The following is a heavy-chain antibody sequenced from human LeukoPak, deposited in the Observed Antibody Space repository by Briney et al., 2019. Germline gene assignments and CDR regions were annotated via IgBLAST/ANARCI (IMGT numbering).Heavy chain of an antibody. CDR3: ASAVADPFDY. J-gene: IGHJ4*02. CDR1: GGTFSSYA. D-gene: IGHD6-19*01. V-gene: IGHV1-69*05. CDR2: IIPIFGTA. Sequence: SVKVSRKASGGTFSSYAISWVRQAPGQGLEWMGRIIPIFGTANYAQKFQGRVTITTDESTSTAYMELSSLRSEDMAVYYCASAVADPFDYWGQGTLVTVSS.